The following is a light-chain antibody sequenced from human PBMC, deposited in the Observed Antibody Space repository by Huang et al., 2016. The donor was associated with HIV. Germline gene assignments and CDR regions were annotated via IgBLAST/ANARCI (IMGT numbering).Light chain of an antibody. CDR2: CAS. CDR1: QSVGSN. V-gene: IGKV3-15*01. Sequence: EIVMTQSPATLSVSPGERATLSCRASQSVGSNLAWYQQKPGQAPRLLIYCASTRATCIPARFSGSGSGTEFTLIISSLQSEDFAVYYCQQYNNWPGTFGQGTKVEIK. CDR3: QQYNNWPGT. J-gene: IGKJ1*01.